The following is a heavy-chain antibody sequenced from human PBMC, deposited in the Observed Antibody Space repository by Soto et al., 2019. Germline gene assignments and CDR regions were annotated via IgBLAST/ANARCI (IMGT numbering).Heavy chain of an antibody. CDR1: GFTFSSYS. D-gene: IGHD2-2*01. CDR3: AREGVGIVVVRGYYYGMDV. V-gene: IGHV3-21*01. Sequence: ESGGGLVKPGGSLRLSCAASGFTFSSYSMNWVRQAPGKGLEWVSSISSSSSYIYYADSVKGRFTISRDNAKNSLYLQMNSLRAEDTAVYYCAREGVGIVVVRGYYYGMDVWGQGTTVTVSS. J-gene: IGHJ6*02. CDR2: ISSSSSYI.